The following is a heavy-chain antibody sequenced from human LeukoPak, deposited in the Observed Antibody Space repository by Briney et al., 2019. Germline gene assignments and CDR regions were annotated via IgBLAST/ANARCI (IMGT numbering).Heavy chain of an antibody. CDR2: ISYDGSDK. J-gene: IGHJ4*02. Sequence: GGSLRLSCAASGFTFSSYGMYWVRQAPGKGLEWVAVISYDGSDKNTADSVKGRFTVSRDNSKNSLYLHMNSLRAEDTAVYYCAKARTSGSNHFDSWGQGTLVTVSS. V-gene: IGHV3-30*18. D-gene: IGHD1-26*01. CDR3: AKARTSGSNHFDS. CDR1: GFTFSSYG.